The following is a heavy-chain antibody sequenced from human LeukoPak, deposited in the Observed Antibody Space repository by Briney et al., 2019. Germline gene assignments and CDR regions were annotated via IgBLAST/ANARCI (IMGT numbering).Heavy chain of an antibody. CDR3: ARVATQTGTLYY. CDR1: GGSISSSNW. D-gene: IGHD1-14*01. J-gene: IGHJ4*02. CDR2: IYHSGST. V-gene: IGHV4-4*02. Sequence: SETLSLTCAVSGGSISSSNWGRWVRQPPGEGLEWIGEIYHSGSTNYNPSLKSRVTISVDKSKNQFSLKLSSVSAADTAVYYCARVATQTGTLYYWGQGTLVTVSS.